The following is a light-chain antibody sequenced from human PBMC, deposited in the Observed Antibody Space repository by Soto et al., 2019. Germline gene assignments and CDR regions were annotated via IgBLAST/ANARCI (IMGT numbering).Light chain of an antibody. V-gene: IGKV1-39*01. CDR3: QQSLTIPYT. Sequence: DIQMTQSPSSLSASVRDRVTITCRASQTISTHLNWYQQKPGKAPKLLIYAASTLQSGVPSRFSGSGSRTDFTLTINSLQPEDFATYYCQQSLTIPYTFVQGTKLEIK. J-gene: IGKJ2*01. CDR2: AAS. CDR1: QTISTH.